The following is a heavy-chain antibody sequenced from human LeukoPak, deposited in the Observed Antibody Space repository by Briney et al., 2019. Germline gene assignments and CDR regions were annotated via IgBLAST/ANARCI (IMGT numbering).Heavy chain of an antibody. CDR3: ATADSSGPPGGY. CDR1: GGSISSSSYY. J-gene: IGHJ4*02. CDR2: IYYSGST. Sequence: SETLSLTCTASGGSISSSSYYWGWIRQPPGKGLEWIGSIYYSGSTYYNPSLKSRVTISVDTSKNQFSLKLSSVTAADTAVYYCATADSSGPPGGYWGQGTLVTVSS. D-gene: IGHD3-22*01. V-gene: IGHV4-39*01.